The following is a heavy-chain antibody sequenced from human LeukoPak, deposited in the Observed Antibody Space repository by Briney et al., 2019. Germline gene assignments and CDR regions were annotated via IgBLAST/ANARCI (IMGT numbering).Heavy chain of an antibody. CDR3: ARELEDWFDP. CDR1: GFTFSSYR. CDR2: ISSSSSTI. Sequence: GGSLRLSCAASGFTFSSYRMNWVRQAPGKGLEWVSYISSSSSTIYYADSVKGRFTISGDNAKNSLYLQMNSLRAEDTAVYYCARELEDWFDPWGQGTLVTVSS. D-gene: IGHD5-24*01. V-gene: IGHV3-48*01. J-gene: IGHJ5*02.